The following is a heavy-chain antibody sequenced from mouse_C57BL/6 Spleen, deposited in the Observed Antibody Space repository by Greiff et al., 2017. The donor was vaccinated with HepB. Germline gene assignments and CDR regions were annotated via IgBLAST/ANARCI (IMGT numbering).Heavy chain of an antibody. J-gene: IGHJ3*01. Sequence: VQLQQSGPELVKPGASVKISCKASGYAFSSSWMNWVKQRPGKGLEWIGRIYPGDGDTNYNGKFKGKATLTADKSSSTAYMQLSSLTSEDSAVYFCAIYYDYDRWFAYWGQGTLVTVSA. D-gene: IGHD2-4*01. CDR1: GYAFSSSW. CDR3: AIYYDYDRWFAY. CDR2: IYPGDGDT. V-gene: IGHV1-82*01.